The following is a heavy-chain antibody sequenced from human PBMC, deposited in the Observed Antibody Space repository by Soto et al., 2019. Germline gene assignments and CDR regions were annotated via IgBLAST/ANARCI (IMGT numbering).Heavy chain of an antibody. V-gene: IGHV3-23*01. CDR1: GFTVSRNY. CDR2: ISGSGGST. Sequence: PGGSLRLSCAASGFTVSRNYMSWVRQAPGKGLEWVSAISGSGGSTYYADSVKGRFTISRDNSKNTLYLQMNSLRAEDTAVYYCAKVSGGGFDPWGQGTLVTVSS. J-gene: IGHJ5*02. CDR3: AKVSGGGFDP. D-gene: IGHD2-15*01.